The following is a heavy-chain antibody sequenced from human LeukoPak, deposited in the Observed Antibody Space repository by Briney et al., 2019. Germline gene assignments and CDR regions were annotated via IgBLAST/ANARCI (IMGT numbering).Heavy chain of an antibody. V-gene: IGHV4-30-2*01. CDR1: GGSISSGGYY. CDR2: IYHSGST. J-gene: IGHJ6*03. Sequence: SETLSLTCTVSGGSISSGGYYWSWIRQPPGKGLEWIGYIYHSGSTYYNPSLKSRVTISLDRSKNQFSLKLSSVTAADTAVYYCARISTYYDFLQDYYYYMDVWGKGTTVTVSS. CDR3: ARISTYYDFLQDYYYYMDV. D-gene: IGHD3-3*01.